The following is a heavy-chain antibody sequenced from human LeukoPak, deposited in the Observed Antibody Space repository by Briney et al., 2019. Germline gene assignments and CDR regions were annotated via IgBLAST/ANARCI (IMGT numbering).Heavy chain of an antibody. CDR1: GFTFSSYA. V-gene: IGHV3-23*01. CDR2: ISGSSGST. D-gene: IGHD4-17*01. Sequence: GGSLRLSCAASGFTFSSYAMNWVRQAPGEGLEWVSAISGSSGSTYYADSVKGRFTISRDNSKNTLYLQMNSLRPEDTAVYYCAKGGASVTRYVDYWGQGTLVTVSS. J-gene: IGHJ4*02. CDR3: AKGGASVTRYVDY.